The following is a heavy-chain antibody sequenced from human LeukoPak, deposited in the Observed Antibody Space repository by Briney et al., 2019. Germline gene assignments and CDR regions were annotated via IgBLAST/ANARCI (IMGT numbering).Heavy chain of an antibody. Sequence: GSSVKVSCKASGGTFSSYAISWVRQAPGQGLDWMGRIIPIFGTANYAQKFQGRVTITTDESTSTAYMELSSLRSEDTAVYYCARERGSSGCLDYWGQGTLVTVSS. CDR3: ARERGSSGCLDY. CDR2: IIPIFGTA. CDR1: GGTFSSYA. V-gene: IGHV1-69*05. D-gene: IGHD6-19*01. J-gene: IGHJ4*02.